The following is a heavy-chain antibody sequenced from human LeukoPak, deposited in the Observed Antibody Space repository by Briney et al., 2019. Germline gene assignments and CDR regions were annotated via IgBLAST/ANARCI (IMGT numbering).Heavy chain of an antibody. CDR3: ARGGKATVVTM. J-gene: IGHJ4*02. V-gene: IGHV4-4*07. Sequence: SETLSLTCTVSGGSINSYYWTWIRQSAGKGLEWIGRMCSSGSTNYNPSLKSRVSMSVDTSKNQFSVKLTSVTAADTAVYYCARGGKATVVTMWGQGILVTVSS. CDR2: MCSSGST. D-gene: IGHD4-23*01. CDR1: GGSINSYY.